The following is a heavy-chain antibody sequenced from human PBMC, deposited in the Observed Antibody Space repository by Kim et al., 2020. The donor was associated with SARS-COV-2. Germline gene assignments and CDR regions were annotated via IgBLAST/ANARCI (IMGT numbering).Heavy chain of an antibody. V-gene: IGHV3-23*01. CDR3: AKDRHGTGTYYNSGLDV. CDR2: ISASGGNT. J-gene: IGHJ6*02. Sequence: GGSLRLSCAASGFTFSSYAMNWVRQAPGKGLEWVSTISASGGNTYYADSVEGRFSISRDNSESTLFLQLNSLRAEDTAVYYCAKDRHGTGTYYNSGLDVWGQGTTVTVSS. D-gene: IGHD3-10*01. CDR1: GFTFSSYA.